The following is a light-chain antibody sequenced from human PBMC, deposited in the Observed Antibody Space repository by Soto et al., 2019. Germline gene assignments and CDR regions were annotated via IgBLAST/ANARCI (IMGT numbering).Light chain of an antibody. CDR2: DVS. CDR1: SSDVGAYNY. J-gene: IGLJ1*01. CDR3: SSYTSATTYV. Sequence: HSDLTQAASGYGSPGQSITISCTRTSSDVGAYNYDSWYQQYPGEAPKVIIYDVSHRPAGVSNRFSGSKSGNTASLTISGLQTQDEADYYCSSYTSATTYVFGTGTKVTVL. V-gene: IGLV2-14*01.